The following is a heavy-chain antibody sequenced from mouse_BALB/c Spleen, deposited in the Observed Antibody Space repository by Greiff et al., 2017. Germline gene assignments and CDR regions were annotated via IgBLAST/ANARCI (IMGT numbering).Heavy chain of an antibody. CDR2: ISYSGST. CDR1: GDSITSGY. CDR3: AGGDYDGTWFAY. V-gene: IGHV3-8*02. J-gene: IGHJ3*01. Sequence: EVQLQESGPSLVKPSQTLSLTCSVTGDSITSGYWNWIRKFPGNKLEYMGYISYSGSTYYNPSLKSRISITRDTSKNQYYLQLNSVTTEDTATYYCAGGDYDGTWFAYWGQGTLVTVSA. D-gene: IGHD2-4*01.